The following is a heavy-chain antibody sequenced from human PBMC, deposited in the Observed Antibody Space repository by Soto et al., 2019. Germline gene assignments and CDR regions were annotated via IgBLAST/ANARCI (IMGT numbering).Heavy chain of an antibody. CDR3: ARVGGDYGGKVGDY. CDR2: IYYSGST. J-gene: IGHJ4*02. V-gene: IGHV4-30-4*01. CDR1: GGSISSGDYY. D-gene: IGHD4-17*01. Sequence: QVQLQESGPGLVKPSQTLSLTCTVSGGSISSGDYYWSWIRQPPGKGLEWIGYIYYSGSTYYNPSLKSRVTIAVEPSKHQFSLKLSSVTAADTAVYYCARVGGDYGGKVGDYWGQGTLVTVSS.